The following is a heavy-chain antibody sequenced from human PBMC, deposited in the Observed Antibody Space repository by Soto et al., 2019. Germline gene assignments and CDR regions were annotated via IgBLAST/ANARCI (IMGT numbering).Heavy chain of an antibody. CDR1: GFTVSSNY. D-gene: IGHD2-15*01. CDR2: IYSGGST. J-gene: IGHJ6*02. V-gene: IGHV3-66*01. Sequence: EVQLVESGGGLVQPGGSLRLSCAASGFTVSSNYMSWVRQAPGKGLEWVSVIYSGGSTYYADSVKGSFTISRDNSKNTLYLQMNSLRAEHTAVYYCARDFVVAAPLNYFSYGMDVWGQGTTVTVSS. CDR3: ARDFVVAAPLNYFSYGMDV.